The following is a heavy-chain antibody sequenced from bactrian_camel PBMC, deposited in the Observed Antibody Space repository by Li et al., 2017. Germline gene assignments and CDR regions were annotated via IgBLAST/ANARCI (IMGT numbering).Heavy chain of an antibody. V-gene: IGHV3S53*01. CDR1: EYIFSNCR. D-gene: IGHD1*01. CDR2: ISGDGTT. CDR3: AAAPDLSYGRLISGGLRPTSFTY. J-gene: IGHJ4*01. Sequence: HVQLVESGGGLVQPGGSLKLSCVGNEYIFSNCRMGWYRQAPGKQRELVSSISGDGTTNYVDAVKGRFTISTDKARDTVYLQMNSLKPEDTAMYYCAAAPDLSYGRLISGGLRPTSFTYWGRGTQVTVS.